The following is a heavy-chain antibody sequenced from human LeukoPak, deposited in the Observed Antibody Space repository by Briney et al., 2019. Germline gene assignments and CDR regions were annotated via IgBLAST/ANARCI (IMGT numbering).Heavy chain of an antibody. CDR1: GFTFSSYG. J-gene: IGHJ4*02. V-gene: IGHV3-33*06. Sequence: PGGSLRLSCAASGFTFSSYGMHWVRQAPGKGLEWVAVIWYDGSNKYYADSVKGRFTISRDNSKNTLYLQMNSLRAEDTAVYYCAKDLRDGVVVVAATYPFDYWGQGTLVTVSS. CDR2: IWYDGSNK. CDR3: AKDLRDGVVVVAATYPFDY. D-gene: IGHD2-15*01.